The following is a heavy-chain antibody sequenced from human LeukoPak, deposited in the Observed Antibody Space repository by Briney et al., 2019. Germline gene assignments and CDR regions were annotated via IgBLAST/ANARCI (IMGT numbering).Heavy chain of an antibody. D-gene: IGHD2-8*02. CDR3: ASRHCSGENCYAGPLDF. J-gene: IGHJ4*02. CDR1: AFSDKSNY. V-gene: IGHV3-53*01. Sequence: VGSLRLSCVASAFSDKSNYMSWVRQAPGKGLEWVSVSYSGGSTYYEDSVKGRFTVSSDVSKNTLYLQMNNLRGEDTAVYYCASRHCSGENCYAGPLDFWGQGIQVTVSS. CDR2: SYSGGST.